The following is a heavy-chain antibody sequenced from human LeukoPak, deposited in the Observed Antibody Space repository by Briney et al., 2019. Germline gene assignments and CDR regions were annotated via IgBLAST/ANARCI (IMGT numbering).Heavy chain of an antibody. J-gene: IGHJ4*02. Sequence: PGGSLRLSCAASGFTFSAYWMTWVRQASGKGLEWVGRIRSKANSYATAYTASVKGRFTISRDDSKNTAYLQMNSLKTEDTAVYYCTRLNGYGDYFDYWGQGTLVTVSS. CDR1: GFTFSAYW. V-gene: IGHV3-73*01. CDR2: IRSKANSYAT. CDR3: TRLNGYGDYFDY. D-gene: IGHD5-18*01.